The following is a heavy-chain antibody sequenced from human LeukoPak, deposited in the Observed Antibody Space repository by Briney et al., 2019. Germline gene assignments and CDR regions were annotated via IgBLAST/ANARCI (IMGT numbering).Heavy chain of an antibody. CDR2: IYYSGST. CDR1: GGSISSYY. V-gene: IGHV4-59*01. CDR3: ARVRSSGYPPPPAFDY. D-gene: IGHD3-22*01. Sequence: SETLSLTCTVSGGSISSYYWSWIRHPPGKGLEWIGYIYYSGSTNYNPSLKSRVTISVDTSKNQFSLKLRSVTAADTAVYYCARVRSSGYPPPPAFDYWGQGTLVTVSS. J-gene: IGHJ4*02.